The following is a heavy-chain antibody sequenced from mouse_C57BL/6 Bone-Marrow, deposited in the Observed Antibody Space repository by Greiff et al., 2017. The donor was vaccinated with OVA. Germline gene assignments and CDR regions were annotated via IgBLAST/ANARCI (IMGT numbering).Heavy chain of an antibody. J-gene: IGHJ4*01. V-gene: IGHV10-1*01. Sequence: EVKLVESGGGLVQPKGSLKLSCAASGFSFNTYAMNWVRQAPGKGLEWVARIRSKSNNYATYYADSVKDRFTISRDDSESMLYLQMNNLKTEDTAMYYCVRHWYAMDYWGQGTSVTVSS. CDR3: VRHWYAMDY. CDR1: GFSFNTYA. CDR2: IRSKSNNYAT.